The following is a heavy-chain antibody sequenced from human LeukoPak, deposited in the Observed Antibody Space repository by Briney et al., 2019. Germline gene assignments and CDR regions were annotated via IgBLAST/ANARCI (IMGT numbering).Heavy chain of an antibody. D-gene: IGHD2-21*02. CDR2: IYYSGST. CDR1: GGSFSGYY. V-gene: IGHV4-34*01. Sequence: SETLSLTCAVYGGSFSGYYWSWIRQPPGKGLEWIGSIYYSGSTYYNPSLKSRVTISVDTSKNQFSLKLSSVTAADTAVYYCAPVGGSDPTGTWGQGTLVTVSS. J-gene: IGHJ5*02. CDR3: APVGGSDPTGT.